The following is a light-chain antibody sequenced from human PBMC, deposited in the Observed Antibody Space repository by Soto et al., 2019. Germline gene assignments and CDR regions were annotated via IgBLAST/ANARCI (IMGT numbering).Light chain of an antibody. J-gene: IGKJ2*01. CDR2: KVS. CDR1: QSISTW. CDR3: QQYNSFPYT. V-gene: IGKV1-5*03. Sequence: DIQMTQSPSTLSASVGDRVTITCRASQSISTWLTWYQQRPGKAPKVLMSKVSSLNSGVPSRFSGSGSGTEFTLTISSLQPDDFATYYCQQYNSFPYTFGQGTKVEIK.